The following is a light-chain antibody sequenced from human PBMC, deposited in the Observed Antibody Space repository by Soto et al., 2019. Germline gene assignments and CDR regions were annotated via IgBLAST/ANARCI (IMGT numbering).Light chain of an antibody. Sequence: IQMTQSPSTLSASVGDSVTITCQASQDISNYLNWYQQKLGKAPRLLIYDASNLETGVPSRFSGSGSGTDFTVTISSLQPEDIATYYCQQYDSFPITFGQGTRLEIK. CDR3: QQYDSFPIT. CDR2: DAS. CDR1: QDISNY. J-gene: IGKJ5*01. V-gene: IGKV1-33*01.